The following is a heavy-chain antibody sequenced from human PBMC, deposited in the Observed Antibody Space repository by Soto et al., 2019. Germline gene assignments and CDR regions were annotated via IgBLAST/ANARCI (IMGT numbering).Heavy chain of an antibody. CDR1: GYTFTSYD. CDR2: INAGNGNT. Sequence: GASVKVSCKASGYTFTSYDMNWVRQAPGQRLEWMGWINAGNGNTKYSQKFQGRVTITTDTSTSTAYMELRSLRSDDTAVYYCARDRRSIAVAGTTIDDYWGQGTLVTVSS. J-gene: IGHJ4*02. V-gene: IGHV1-3*01. CDR3: ARDRRSIAVAGTTIDDY. D-gene: IGHD6-19*01.